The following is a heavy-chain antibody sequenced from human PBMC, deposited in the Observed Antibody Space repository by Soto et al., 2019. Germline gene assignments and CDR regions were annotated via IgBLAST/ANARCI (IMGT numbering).Heavy chain of an antibody. Sequence: SGPTLVNHTETLTLTCSTSGFSLIDSGVAVGWIRQPPGKALDWLALVYWDDDKRYSPSLRTRLTITRDTSKNQVVLTMTNIDPVDTATYYCVHTYADHAGYYFDFWGQGTLVTVSS. CDR1: GFSLIDSGVA. CDR3: VHTYADHAGYYFDF. CDR2: VYWDDDK. V-gene: IGHV2-5*02. J-gene: IGHJ4*02.